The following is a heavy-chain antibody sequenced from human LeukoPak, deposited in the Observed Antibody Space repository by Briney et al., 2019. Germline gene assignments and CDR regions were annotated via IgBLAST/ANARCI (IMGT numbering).Heavy chain of an antibody. CDR3: AKGGYGDYGFDYFDY. V-gene: IGHV3-23*01. D-gene: IGHD4-17*01. CDR1: GFTFSSYA. CDR2: ISGSGGST. J-gene: IGHJ4*02. Sequence: GGSLRLSCAASGFTFSSYAMSWVRQAPGKGLEWVSAISGSGGSTYYADSVKGRFTISRDNSKNTLYLQMNSLRAEDTAVYYCAKGGYGDYGFDYFDYWGQGTLVTVSS.